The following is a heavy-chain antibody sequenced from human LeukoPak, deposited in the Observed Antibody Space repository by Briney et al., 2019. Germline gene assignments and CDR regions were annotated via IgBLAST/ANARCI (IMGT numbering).Heavy chain of an antibody. D-gene: IGHD1-26*01. Sequence: GGSLRLSCAASGFPFSSYSMNWVRQAPGKGLEWVSSISSSSSYIYYADSVKGRFTISRDSSKSTLYLQMNSLRAEDTAVYYCAKVNSGNRGYFDYWGQGTLVTVSS. CDR3: AKVNSGNRGYFDY. CDR1: GFPFSSYS. CDR2: ISSSSSYI. J-gene: IGHJ4*02. V-gene: IGHV3-21*04.